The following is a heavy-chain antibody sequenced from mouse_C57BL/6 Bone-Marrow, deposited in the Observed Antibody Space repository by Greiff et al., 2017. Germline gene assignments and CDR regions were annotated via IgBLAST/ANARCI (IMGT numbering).Heavy chain of an antibody. CDR3: TRWGLPDDLDY. CDR1: GYTFTSYW. D-gene: IGHD2-4*01. CDR2: IYPGNSDT. V-gene: IGHV1-5*01. J-gene: IGHJ2*01. Sequence: EVQLQQSGTVLARPGASVKMSCKTSGYTFTSYWMHWVKQRPGQGLEWIGAIYPGNSDTSYNQKFKGKAKLTAVPSASTAYMQLSSLTKEDDAVYYCTRWGLPDDLDYWGQGTTLTVSS.